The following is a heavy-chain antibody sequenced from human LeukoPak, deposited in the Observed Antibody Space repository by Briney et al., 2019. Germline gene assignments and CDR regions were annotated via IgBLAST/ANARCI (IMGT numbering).Heavy chain of an antibody. V-gene: IGHV3-15*01. CDR2: IKSKTDGGTT. CDR1: GFTFCNAW. J-gene: IGHJ5*02. CDR3: TSCYDWGWFDP. Sequence: GGSLRLSXAASGFTFCNAWMSWVRQTPGKGLEWLGRIKSKTDGGTTDYAAPVKGRFTISRDDSKNTLYLQMNSLKTEDTAVYYCTSCYDWGWFDPWGQGTLVTVSS. D-gene: IGHD2-2*01.